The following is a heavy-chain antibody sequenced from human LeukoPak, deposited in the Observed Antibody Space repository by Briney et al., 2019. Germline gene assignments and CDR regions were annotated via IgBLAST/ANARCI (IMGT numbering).Heavy chain of an antibody. V-gene: IGHV3-13*01. CDR1: GFTLSNYD. CDR2: IGRAGDT. D-gene: IGHD2-2*01. CDR3: ARGPAHFYYGMDV. J-gene: IGHJ6*02. Sequence: GGSLRLSCAASGFTLSNYDMHWVRHAPGKGLEWVSTIGRAGDTCYPVSVKGRFTNSRENARNSLFLQMHSLTAGDTAVYYCARGPAHFYYGMDVWGQGTTVTVSS.